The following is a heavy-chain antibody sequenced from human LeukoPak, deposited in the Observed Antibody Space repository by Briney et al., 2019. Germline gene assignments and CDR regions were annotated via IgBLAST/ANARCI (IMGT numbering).Heavy chain of an antibody. D-gene: IGHD2-15*01. CDR2: ISAYNGNT. V-gene: IGHV1-18*01. CDR1: GYTFTRYG. CDR3: AREVLVVLAARPFDI. Sequence: ASVKVSCKASGYTFTRYGMSWVRQAPGQGLEWMGWISAYNGNTNYAQKLQGRVSMTTDTSTSTAYMELRSLRSDDTAVYYCAREVLVVLAARPFDIWGQGTMVTVSS. J-gene: IGHJ3*02.